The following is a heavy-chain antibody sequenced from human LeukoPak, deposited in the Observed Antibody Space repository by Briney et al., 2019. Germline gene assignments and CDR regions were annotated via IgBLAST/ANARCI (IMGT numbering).Heavy chain of an antibody. CDR1: GGSISSYY. J-gene: IGHJ4*02. V-gene: IGHV4-59*12. D-gene: IGHD3-22*01. CDR2: IHYSGNT. CDR3: ARRRGYYYNYFDY. Sequence: PSETLSLTCTVSGGSISSYYWSWIRQPPGKGLEWIGYIHYSGNTNYNPSLKSRVTISLVTSKNQFSLKLSSVTAADTAVYYCARRRGYYYNYFDYWGQGTLVTVSS.